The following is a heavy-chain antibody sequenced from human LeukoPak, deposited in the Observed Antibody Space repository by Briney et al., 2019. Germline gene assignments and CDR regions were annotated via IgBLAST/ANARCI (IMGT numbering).Heavy chain of an antibody. D-gene: IGHD1-26*01. Sequence: AESLKISWKFSGHSITSYWIGCVRQMPGKGLEWMGIIYPGDSDTRYSPSFQGQVANTAEKSISTAYLKWRGVETSVNSTYYFEGRAAEWELLDYWGQGTLVTVSS. CDR1: GHSITSYW. CDR2: IYPGDSDT. CDR3: EGRAAEWELLDY. V-gene: IGHV5-51*01. J-gene: IGHJ4*02.